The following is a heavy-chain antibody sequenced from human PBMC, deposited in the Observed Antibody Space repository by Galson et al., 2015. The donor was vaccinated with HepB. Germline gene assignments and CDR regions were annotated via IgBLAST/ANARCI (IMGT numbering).Heavy chain of an antibody. J-gene: IGHJ4*02. CDR1: GFTFSSFA. Sequence: SLRLSCAASGFTFSSFAMSWVRQAPGKGLEWVSKMNGDGGGVYYADPVKGRFTISRDNYKNTLYLQMNSLRVEDTAVYYCAKDRVRGDGVLLLSDWGQGTLVTVSS. CDR2: MNGDGGGV. CDR3: AKDRVRGDGVLLLSD. V-gene: IGHV3-23*01. D-gene: IGHD2-21*02.